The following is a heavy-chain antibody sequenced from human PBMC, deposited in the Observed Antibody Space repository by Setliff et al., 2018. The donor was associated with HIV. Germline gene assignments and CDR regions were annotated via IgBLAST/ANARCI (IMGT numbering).Heavy chain of an antibody. Sequence: PSETLSLTCTVSGGSISSSYWTWTRQPPGKGLEWIGNIHYSGSTNYNPSLKSRVTISVDTSRSQFSLKLSSVTAADTAVYYCARRVVTLSPLFDYWGQGTLVTVSS. CDR2: IHYSGST. CDR3: ARRVVTLSPLFDY. D-gene: IGHD3-22*01. V-gene: IGHV4-59*01. CDR1: GGSISSSY. J-gene: IGHJ4*02.